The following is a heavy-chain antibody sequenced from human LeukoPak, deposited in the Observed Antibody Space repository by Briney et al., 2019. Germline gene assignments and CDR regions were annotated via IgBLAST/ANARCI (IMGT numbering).Heavy chain of an antibody. CDR3: AKAVWFGELFGPVDY. Sequence: GGSLRLSCAASGFTFSSYAMSWVRQAPEKGLEWVSAISGSGGSTYYADSVKGRFTISRDNSKNTLYLQMSSLRAEDTAVYYCAKAVWFGELFGPVDYRGQGTLVTVSS. V-gene: IGHV3-23*01. CDR1: GFTFSSYA. CDR2: ISGSGGST. J-gene: IGHJ4*02. D-gene: IGHD3-10*01.